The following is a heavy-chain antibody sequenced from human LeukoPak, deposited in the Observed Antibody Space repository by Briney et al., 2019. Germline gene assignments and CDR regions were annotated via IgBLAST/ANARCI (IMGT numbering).Heavy chain of an antibody. D-gene: IGHD7-27*01. Sequence: PGGSLRLSCAASGFPFSSYAMKWVRQAPGKGLEWVSGITGSGDRTYYADSVKGRFTIYRDNSKNTLYLQMNSLRAEDTAVYYCARDGDWGRYDHWGQGTLVIVSS. CDR2: ITGSGDRT. J-gene: IGHJ4*02. V-gene: IGHV3-23*01. CDR1: GFPFSSYA. CDR3: ARDGDWGRYDH.